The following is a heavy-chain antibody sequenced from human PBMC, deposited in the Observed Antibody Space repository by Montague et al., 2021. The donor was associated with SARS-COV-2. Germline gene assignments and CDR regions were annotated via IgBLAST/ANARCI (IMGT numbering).Heavy chain of an antibody. Sequence: SETLSLTCTVSGGSINDHYRSWIRQSPGKGLEWIGYISSNGKTNYNTSLKSRATLSADASRNEFSLKLDSVTAADTAVYFCARRGYYDSAGYHWHLDLWGRGSLVTVSS. D-gene: IGHD3-22*01. CDR2: ISSNGKT. V-gene: IGHV4-4*09. CDR3: ARRGYYDSAGYHWHLDL. CDR1: GGSINDHY. J-gene: IGHJ2*01.